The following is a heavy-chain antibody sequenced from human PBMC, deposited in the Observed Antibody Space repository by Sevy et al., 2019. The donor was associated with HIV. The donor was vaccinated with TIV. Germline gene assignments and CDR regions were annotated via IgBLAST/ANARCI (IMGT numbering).Heavy chain of an antibody. J-gene: IGHJ6*02. Sequence: QSQTLSLTCSVSGGSISRRTDYWGWVRQPPGKGLEWIGSIYYSGRTYYNPSLKSRVTISVDTSKDQFSLRLISVTAADTAVYYCARPRDSSALRGGYQYAIGVWGQGTTVTVSS. CDR3: ARPRDSSALRGGYQYAIGV. CDR2: IYYSGRT. V-gene: IGHV4-39*01. CDR1: GGSISRRTDY. D-gene: IGHD2-8*01.